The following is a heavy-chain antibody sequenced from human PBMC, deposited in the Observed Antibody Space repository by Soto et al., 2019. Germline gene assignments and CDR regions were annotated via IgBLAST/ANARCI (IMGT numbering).Heavy chain of an antibody. J-gene: IGHJ5*02. D-gene: IGHD4-4*01. V-gene: IGHV4-34*01. CDR1: GGSFSGYY. Sequence: QVQLQQWGAGLLKPSETLSLTCAVYGGSFSGYYWSWIRQPPGKGLEWIGEINHSGSTNYNPSLKSRVTISVDTSKNQFSLKLSSVTAADTAVYYCARMTTVTPRGWFDPWGQGTLVTVSS. CDR3: ARMTTVTPRGWFDP. CDR2: INHSGST.